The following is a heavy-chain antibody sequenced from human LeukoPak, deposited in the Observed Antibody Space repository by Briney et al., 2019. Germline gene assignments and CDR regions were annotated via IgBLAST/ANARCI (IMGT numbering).Heavy chain of an antibody. J-gene: IGHJ4*02. CDR2: IYYSGST. V-gene: IGHV4-59*01. CDR3: ARSGGYDRPGDY. Sequence: PSETLSLTCTVSGGSISSYYWSWIRQPPGKGLEWIGYIYYSGSTNYNPSLKSRVTISVDTSKNQFSLKLSSVTAADTAVYYCARSGGYDRPGDYWGQGTLVTVSS. CDR1: GGSISSYY. D-gene: IGHD5-12*01.